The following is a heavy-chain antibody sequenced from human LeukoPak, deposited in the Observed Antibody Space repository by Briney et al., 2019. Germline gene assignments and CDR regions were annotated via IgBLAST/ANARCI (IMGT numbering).Heavy chain of an antibody. D-gene: IGHD2-2*01. J-gene: IGHJ3*02. CDR3: AVLMGYCSSTSCLYDAFDI. CDR2: FDLEDGET. CDR1: GYTLTDLS. Sequence: GASVKVSCKVSGYTLTDLSMHWGRHAPGTGLEWMGGFDLEDGETIYAQKFQGRVTMTEDTSTDTAYMELSSLRSEDTAVYYCAVLMGYCSSTSCLYDAFDIWGQGTMVTVSS. V-gene: IGHV1-24*01.